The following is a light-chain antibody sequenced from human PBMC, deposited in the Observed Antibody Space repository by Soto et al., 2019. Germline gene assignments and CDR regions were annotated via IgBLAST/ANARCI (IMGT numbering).Light chain of an antibody. CDR2: GAS. Sequence: EGVLTQSPGILSLSPGERATLSCRASQSVDRSYLAWYQQRPGQAPRLLIYGASSRATGIPDRFSGSGSGTDFTLTISRLEPEDFAVYYCQQYYTTPLTFGPGTKVDIK. CDR3: QQYYTTPLT. CDR1: QSVDRSY. J-gene: IGKJ3*01. V-gene: IGKV3-20*01.